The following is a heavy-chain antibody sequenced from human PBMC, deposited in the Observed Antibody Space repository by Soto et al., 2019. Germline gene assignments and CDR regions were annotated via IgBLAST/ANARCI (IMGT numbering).Heavy chain of an antibody. Sequence: ASVKVSCKASGYTFTSYGISWVRQAPGQRLEWMGWINAGNGNTKYSQKFQGRVTITRDTSASTAYMEMSSLRSEDTSVYYCARLYCSGGSCYLYYFDYWGQGTLVTVSS. CDR3: ARLYCSGGSCYLYYFDY. D-gene: IGHD2-15*01. J-gene: IGHJ4*02. CDR1: GYTFTSYG. CDR2: INAGNGNT. V-gene: IGHV1-3*01.